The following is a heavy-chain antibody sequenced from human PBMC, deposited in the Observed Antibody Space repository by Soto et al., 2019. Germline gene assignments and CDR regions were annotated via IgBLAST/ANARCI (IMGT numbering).Heavy chain of an antibody. J-gene: IGHJ4*02. CDR1: GGIFSTYA. CDR2: IIPIFGTP. CDR3: ARDRDDYGSGNYYNRIDF. Sequence: QVPLVQSGAEVKKPGSSVKVSCKASGGIFSTYAISWLRQAPGQGLEWMGGIIPIFGTPNYAQRFQDRVTITADETTTTYYMELSRLKPEDTTVYYCARDRDDYGSGNYYNRIDFWGQGTLVTVSS. V-gene: IGHV1-69*01. D-gene: IGHD3-10*01.